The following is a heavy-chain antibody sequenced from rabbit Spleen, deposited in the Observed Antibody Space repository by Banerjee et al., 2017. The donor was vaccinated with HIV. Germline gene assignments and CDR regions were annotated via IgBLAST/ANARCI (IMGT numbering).Heavy chain of an antibody. CDR2: IYTGTGTT. CDR3: AKRVAQSNL. J-gene: IGHJ4*01. D-gene: IGHD4-2*01. CDR1: GFDFSSSYY. Sequence: QSLEESGGDLVKPGASLTLTCTASGFDFSSSYYMSWVRQAPGKGLEWIACIYTGTGTTWYANGAKGRFTISKTSSTTLTLQITSLTAADTATDFCAKRVAQSNLGGQVPLVPV. V-gene: IGHV1S40*01.